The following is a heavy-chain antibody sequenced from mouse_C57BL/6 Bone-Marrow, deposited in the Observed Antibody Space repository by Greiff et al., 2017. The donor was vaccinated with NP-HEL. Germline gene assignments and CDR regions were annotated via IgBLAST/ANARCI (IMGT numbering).Heavy chain of an antibody. J-gene: IGHJ2*01. CDR3: EGLPYYFDY. CDR1: GYTFTSYG. CDR2: IYPRSGNT. D-gene: IGHD2-2*01. Sequence: VQLQQSGAELARPGASVKLSCKASGYTFTSYGISWVKQRTGQGLEWIGEIYPRSGNTYYTAQFKGTVTLTADKSSSTVYMELRSLTSEDSAVYFCEGLPYYFDYWGQGTTLTVSS. V-gene: IGHV1-81*01.